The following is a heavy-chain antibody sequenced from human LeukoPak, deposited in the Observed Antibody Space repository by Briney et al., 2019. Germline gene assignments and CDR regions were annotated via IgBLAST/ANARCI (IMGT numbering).Heavy chain of an antibody. CDR2: INPKSGGT. Sequence: SVKVSCKASGYSFTGHYMHWVRQAPGQGLEWMGWINPKSGGTNYAQKFQGRVTMTRDTSISTAYMELSRLRSDDTAVYYCARDGGYSYGYVGSWFDPWGQGTLVTVSS. CDR3: ARDGGYSYGYVGSWFDP. J-gene: IGHJ5*02. V-gene: IGHV1-2*02. CDR1: GYSFTGHY. D-gene: IGHD5-18*01.